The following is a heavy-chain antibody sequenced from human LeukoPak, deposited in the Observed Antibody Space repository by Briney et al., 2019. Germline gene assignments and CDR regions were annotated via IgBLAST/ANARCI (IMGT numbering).Heavy chain of an antibody. V-gene: IGHV4-38-2*02. D-gene: IGHD3-9*01. CDR3: ARGQYIDVLTGYRRYYFDY. CDR1: GYSINSGYY. Sequence: SETLSLTCIVSGYSINSGYYWGWIRQPPGKGLEWIGSIYHGGSTYYNPSLQSRVTISVDTSKNQFSLKLSSVTAADTAVYYCARGQYIDVLTGYRRYYFDYWGQGTLVTVSS. J-gene: IGHJ4*02. CDR2: IYHGGST.